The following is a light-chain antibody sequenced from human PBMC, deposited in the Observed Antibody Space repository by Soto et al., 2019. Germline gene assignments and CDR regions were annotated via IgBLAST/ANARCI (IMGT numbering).Light chain of an antibody. V-gene: IGKV1-39*01. CDR3: QRSYSNFPIT. CDR1: QSISGY. CDR2: DAS. J-gene: IGKJ5*01. Sequence: DIQVTQSPSSLSASVGDRVTISCRASQSISGYLNWYQQKPGKAPKLLIFDASSLQSGVPSRFSGRGSGSEYTLTISSLQPEDFATYFCQRSYSNFPITFGQGTRLEIK.